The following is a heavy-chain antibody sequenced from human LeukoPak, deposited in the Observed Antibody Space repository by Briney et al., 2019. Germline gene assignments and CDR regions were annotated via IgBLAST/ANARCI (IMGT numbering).Heavy chain of an antibody. CDR1: GGSISSSTYY. V-gene: IGHV4-39*01. CDR2: IYYSGST. CDR3: ARLELPNTLDY. J-gene: IGHJ4*02. D-gene: IGHD1-26*01. Sequence: PSETLSLTCTVSGGSISSSTYYWGWTRQPPGKGLEWIGNIYYSGSTYYNPSLKSRVTISVDTSKNQFSLKLSSVTAADTAVYYCARLELPNTLDYWGQGTLVTVSS.